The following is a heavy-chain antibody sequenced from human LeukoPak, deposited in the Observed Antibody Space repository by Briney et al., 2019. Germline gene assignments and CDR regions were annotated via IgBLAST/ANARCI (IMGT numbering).Heavy chain of an antibody. CDR2: INHSGST. J-gene: IGHJ3*02. V-gene: IGHV4-34*01. CDR3: ARFLLDSSYNDAFDI. CDR1: GGSFSGYY. Sequence: SEALSLTCAVYGGSFSGYYWSWIRQPPGKGLEWIGEINHSGSTNYNPSLKSRVTISVDTSKNQFSLKLSSVTAADTAVYYCARFLLDSSYNDAFDIWGQGTMVTVSS. D-gene: IGHD3-9*01.